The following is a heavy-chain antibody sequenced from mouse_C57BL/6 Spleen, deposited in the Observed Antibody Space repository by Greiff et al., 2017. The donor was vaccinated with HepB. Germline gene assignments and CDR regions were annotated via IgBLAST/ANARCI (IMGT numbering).Heavy chain of an antibody. CDR3: AKNSGSSSSDCFDY. Sequence: VQLQQSGPGLVQPSQCLSITCTVSGFTFTSYGVHWVRQSPGKGLEWLGVIWRGGSTDYNAAFMSRLSTIKDNSKSQVFFKMNSLPADDTAIYYCAKNSGSSSSDCFDYWGQGTTLTVSS. CDR2: IWRGGST. V-gene: IGHV2-5*01. D-gene: IGHD1-1*01. J-gene: IGHJ2*01. CDR1: GFTFTSYG.